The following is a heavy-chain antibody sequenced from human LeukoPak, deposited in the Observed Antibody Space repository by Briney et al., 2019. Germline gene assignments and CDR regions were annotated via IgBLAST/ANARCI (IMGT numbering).Heavy chain of an antibody. V-gene: IGHV3-23*01. CDR3: ARGGTPEDYYFDH. CDR1: GFTFSSYA. D-gene: IGHD1-7*01. J-gene: IGHJ4*02. Sequence: SGGSLRLSCAASGFTFSSYAMSWVRQAPARGLEWVSSLRGDGDTFYADSVKGRFTLSRDNSKNTLYLQMNSLRAEDTAVYYCARGGTPEDYYFDHWGQGTLVTVSS. CDR2: LRGDGDT.